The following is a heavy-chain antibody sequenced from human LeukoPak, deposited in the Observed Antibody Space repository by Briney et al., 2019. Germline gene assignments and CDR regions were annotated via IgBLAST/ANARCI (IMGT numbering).Heavy chain of an antibody. CDR2: IYYSGST. D-gene: IGHD3-22*01. V-gene: IGHV4-39*01. CDR3: ARRAKNSLYYDTNWFDP. Sequence: PSETLSLTCTVSGGSISSSSYYWGWIRQPPGKGLEWIGSIYYSGSTYYNPSLKSRVTISVDTSKNQFSLKLSSVTAADTAVYYCARRAKNSLYYDTNWFDPWGQGTLVTVSS. CDR1: GGSISSSSYY. J-gene: IGHJ5*02.